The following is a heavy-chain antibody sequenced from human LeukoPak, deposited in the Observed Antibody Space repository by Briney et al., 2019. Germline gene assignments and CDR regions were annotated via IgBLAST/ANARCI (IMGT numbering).Heavy chain of an antibody. CDR3: ARGGTGYGNAFDI. Sequence: ASVKVSCKASGYTFTSYDINWVRQATGQGLEWRGWMNPNSGNTGYAQKFQGRVTITRNTSIRTAYMELSSLRSEDTAVYYCARGGTGYGNAFDIWGQGTMVTVSS. CDR1: GYTFTSYD. D-gene: IGHD5-12*01. CDR2: MNPNSGNT. J-gene: IGHJ3*02. V-gene: IGHV1-8*01.